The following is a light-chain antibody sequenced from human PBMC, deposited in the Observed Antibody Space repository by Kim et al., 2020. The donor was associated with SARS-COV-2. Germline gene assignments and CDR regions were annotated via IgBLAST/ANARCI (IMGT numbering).Light chain of an antibody. CDR3: CSYAGSHTWI. Sequence: QSAVTQPRSVSGSPGQSVTISCTGTSSDVGGSDFVSWYQQHPGKAPKLMIYDVSERPSGVPDRFSGSKSANTASLTISGVQAEDEGDYYCCSYAGSHTWIFGGGTQLTVL. J-gene: IGLJ2*01. V-gene: IGLV2-11*01. CDR2: DVS. CDR1: SSDVGGSDF.